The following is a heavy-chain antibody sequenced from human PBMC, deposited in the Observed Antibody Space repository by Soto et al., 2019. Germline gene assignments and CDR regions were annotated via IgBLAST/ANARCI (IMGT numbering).Heavy chain of an antibody. CDR3: AREIYDDYDSSGFDH. D-gene: IGHD3-22*01. J-gene: IGHJ4*02. CDR1: AFTFKNHW. Sequence: EVQLVESGGGLVQPGGSQRLSCAASAFTFKNHWMHWVRQVPGKGTVWVSRITGDGSFTSYADAVKGRFTISRDNAKNTLSLQMNSLRAEDTAVYYCAREIYDDYDSSGFDHWGQGTLVTVSS. CDR2: ITGDGSFT. V-gene: IGHV3-74*01.